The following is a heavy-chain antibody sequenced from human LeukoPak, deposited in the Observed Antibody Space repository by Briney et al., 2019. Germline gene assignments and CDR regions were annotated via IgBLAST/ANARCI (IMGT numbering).Heavy chain of an antibody. Sequence: GESLNISCKGSGYSFTGYWIGWVRQMPGKGLEWMGIIYPGDSDTRYSPSFQGQVTISADKSITTAYLQWSSLKASDTAVYYCARTYYYGSGSPPIPGYWGQGTLVTVSS. CDR3: ARTYYYGSGSPPIPGY. D-gene: IGHD3-10*01. J-gene: IGHJ4*02. CDR1: GYSFTGYW. CDR2: IYPGDSDT. V-gene: IGHV5-51*01.